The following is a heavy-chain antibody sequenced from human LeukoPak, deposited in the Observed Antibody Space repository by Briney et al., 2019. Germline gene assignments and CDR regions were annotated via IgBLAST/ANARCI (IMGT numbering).Heavy chain of an antibody. Sequence: PGGSLRLSCAASGFTVSSNYMSWVRQAPGKGLEWVSVIYSGGSTYYADSVKGRFTISRDNSKNTLYLQMNSLRAEDTAVYYCARLLAKYCYDSSGSRENAFDIWGQGTMVTVSS. D-gene: IGHD3-22*01. CDR3: ARLLAKYCYDSSGSRENAFDI. CDR1: GFTVSSNY. CDR2: IYSGGST. V-gene: IGHV3-53*01. J-gene: IGHJ3*02.